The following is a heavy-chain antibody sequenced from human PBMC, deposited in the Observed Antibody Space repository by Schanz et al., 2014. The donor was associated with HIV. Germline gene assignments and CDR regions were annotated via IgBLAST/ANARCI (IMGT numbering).Heavy chain of an antibody. CDR3: AKDRNHYDSRYRGKGKYYYYYGMDV. CDR1: GFTFDSYG. D-gene: IGHD3-22*01. J-gene: IGHJ6*02. V-gene: IGHV3-30*18. CDR2: ISYDGTNK. Sequence: QVQLVESGGGVVQPGRSLRLSCAASGFTFDSYGIHWVRQAPGKGLEWVAVISYDGTNKKFADSVKGRFTISRDNSKNTLYLQMKSLRPEDTAVYYCAKDRNHYDSRYRGKGKYYYYYGMDVWGQGTTVTVSS.